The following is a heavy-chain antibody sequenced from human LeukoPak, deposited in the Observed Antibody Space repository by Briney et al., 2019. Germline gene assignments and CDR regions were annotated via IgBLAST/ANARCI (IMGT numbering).Heavy chain of an antibody. D-gene: IGHD4-17*01. CDR3: ARDRAELGDYVFDY. CDR2: IIPIFGTA. J-gene: IGHJ4*02. Sequence: GASVKVSCKASGGTFSSHAISWVRQAPGQGLEWKGRIIPIFGTANYAQKFQGRVTITTDESTSTAYMELSSLRSEDTAVYYCARDRAELGDYVFDYWGQGTLVTVSS. CDR1: GGTFSSHA. V-gene: IGHV1-69*05.